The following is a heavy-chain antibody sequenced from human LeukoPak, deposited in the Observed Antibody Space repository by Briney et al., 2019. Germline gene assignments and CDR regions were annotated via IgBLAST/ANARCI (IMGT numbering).Heavy chain of an antibody. D-gene: IGHD3-10*01. V-gene: IGHV1-8*02. J-gene: IGHJ6*03. CDR2: ISAYNGNT. Sequence: ASVKVSCKASGYTFTSYGISWVRQAPGQGLEWMGWISAYNGNTGYAQKFQGRVTMTRNTSISTAYMELSSLRSEDTAVYYCARAAQAMVRWGVYYYYYMDVWGKGTTVTISS. CDR3: ARAAQAMVRWGVYYYYYMDV. CDR1: GYTFTSYG.